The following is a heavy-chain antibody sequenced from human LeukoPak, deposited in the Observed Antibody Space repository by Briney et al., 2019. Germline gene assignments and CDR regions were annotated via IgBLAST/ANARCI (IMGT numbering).Heavy chain of an antibody. Sequence: SVKVSCKASGGTFSSYAISWVRQAPGQGLEWMGRIIPIFGTANYAQKFQGRVTITTDESTSTAYMELSSLRSEDTAVYYCARESPLRFLEWLFDYWGQGTLVTVPS. D-gene: IGHD3-3*01. CDR2: IIPIFGTA. CDR1: GGTFSSYA. J-gene: IGHJ4*02. CDR3: ARESPLRFLEWLFDY. V-gene: IGHV1-69*05.